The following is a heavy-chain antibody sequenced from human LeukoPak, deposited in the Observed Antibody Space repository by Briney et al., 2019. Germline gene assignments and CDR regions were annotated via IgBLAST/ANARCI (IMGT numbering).Heavy chain of an antibody. CDR1: GYSINNGYN. J-gene: IGHJ4*02. D-gene: IGHD3-3*01. CDR3: ARGLRFWSGYYSY. CDR2: ISHTGST. Sequence: PLETLSLTCTVSGYSINNGYNWGWVRQPPGKGLECIGSISHTGSTYYNPSLESRVTISLDTSNNQFSLKLSSVTAADTAVYYCARGLRFWSGYYSYWGQGTLVTVSS. V-gene: IGHV4-38-2*02.